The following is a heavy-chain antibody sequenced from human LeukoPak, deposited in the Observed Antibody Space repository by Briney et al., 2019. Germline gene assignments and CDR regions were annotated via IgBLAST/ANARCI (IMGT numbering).Heavy chain of an antibody. CDR3: ASRRAGPYDILTGYYPFDY. Sequence: PSETLSLTCAVYGVSFSGYYWSWIRQPPGKGLEWIGEINHSGSTNYNPSLKSRVTISVDTSKNQFSLKLSSVTAADTAVYYCASRRAGPYDILTGYYPFDYWGQGTLVTVSS. D-gene: IGHD3-9*01. V-gene: IGHV4-34*01. CDR2: INHSGST. CDR1: GVSFSGYY. J-gene: IGHJ4*02.